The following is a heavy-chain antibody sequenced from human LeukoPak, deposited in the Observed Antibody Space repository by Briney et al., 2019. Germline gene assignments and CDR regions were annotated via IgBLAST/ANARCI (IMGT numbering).Heavy chain of an antibody. J-gene: IGHJ6*03. Sequence: SETLSLTCAVYGGSFSGYYWSWIRQPPGKGLEWIGEINHSGSTNYNPSLKSRVTISVDTSKNQFSLKLSSVTAADTAVYYCAREGQSYDYVWGSYDYYYYMDVWGKGTTVTVSS. CDR3: AREGQSYDYVWGSYDYYYYMDV. D-gene: IGHD3-16*01. V-gene: IGHV4-34*01. CDR1: GGSFSGYY. CDR2: INHSGST.